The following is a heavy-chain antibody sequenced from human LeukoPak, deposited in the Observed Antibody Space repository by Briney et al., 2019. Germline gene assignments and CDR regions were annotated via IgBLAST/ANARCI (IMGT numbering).Heavy chain of an antibody. Sequence: GRSLRLSCAASGFTFSSYGMHWVRQAPGKGLEWVAVISYDGSNKYYADSVKGRFTISRDNSKNTLYLQMNSLRAEDTAVYYCAKVPIEYYDSSGYYSKTDYWGQGTLVTVSS. D-gene: IGHD3-22*01. CDR1: GFTFSSYG. CDR3: AKVPIEYYDSSGYYSKTDY. V-gene: IGHV3-30*18. CDR2: ISYDGSNK. J-gene: IGHJ4*02.